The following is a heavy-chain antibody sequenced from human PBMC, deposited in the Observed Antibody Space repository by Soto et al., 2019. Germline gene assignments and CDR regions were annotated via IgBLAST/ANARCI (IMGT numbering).Heavy chain of an antibody. CDR3: GHNSGYDYYNY. V-gene: IGHV2-5*02. CDR1: GFSLTTSGVG. CDR2: IYWDDVK. J-gene: IGHJ4*02. D-gene: IGHD5-12*01. Sequence: ESGPTLVNPTQTLTLTCTFSGFSLTTSGVGVGWIRQPPGKALEWLALIYWDDVKRYSPSLKNRLTITKDTSKNQVVLTMTNMDPVDTATYYCGHNSGYDYYNYWGQGTLVTVSS.